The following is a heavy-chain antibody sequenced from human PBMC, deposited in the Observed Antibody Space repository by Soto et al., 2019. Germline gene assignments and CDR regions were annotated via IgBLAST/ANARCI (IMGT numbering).Heavy chain of an antibody. D-gene: IGHD6-6*01. J-gene: IGHJ4*02. CDR2: FNPSVVST. CDR1: GYTFTSYF. V-gene: IGHV1-46*01. Sequence: GASVKVSCKASGYTFTSYFMHWVRQAPGQGLEWMGVFNPSVVSTTYAQKFKGRVTMTRDTSTSTVYMDLSSLRSEDTAVYYCARSSQTYYFDYWGQGTLVTVSS. CDR3: ARSSQTYYFDY.